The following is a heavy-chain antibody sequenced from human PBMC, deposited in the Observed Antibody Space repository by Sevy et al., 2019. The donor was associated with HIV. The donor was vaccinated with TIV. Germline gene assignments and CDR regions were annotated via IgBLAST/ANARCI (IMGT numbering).Heavy chain of an antibody. J-gene: IGHJ6*02. Sequence: GGSLRLSCAASGFTLSSYWMSWVRQAPGKGLEWVANIKQDGSEKYYVNSVKGRFPISRDNAKNSLYLQMNSLRAEDTAVYYCARDGRTVTTYERGVDYGMDVWGQGTTVTVSS. V-gene: IGHV3-7*01. CDR1: GFTLSSYW. CDR3: ARDGRTVTTYERGVDYGMDV. CDR2: IKQDGSEK. D-gene: IGHD4-4*01.